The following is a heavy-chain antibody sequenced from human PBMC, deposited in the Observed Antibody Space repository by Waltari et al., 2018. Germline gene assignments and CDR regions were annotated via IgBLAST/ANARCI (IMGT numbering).Heavy chain of an antibody. D-gene: IGHD2-15*01. V-gene: IGHV3-53*01. J-gene: IGHJ4*02. Sequence: EVQLVESGGGLIQAGGSLRLSCAASGFTVSSTYLAWVRQAPGKGLESVAISYSHGTTSYADSVKGRFTISRDNSKNTLFLQMSSVRVDDTAMYYCTTRVAISGVPGIPDYWGQGTLVTVSS. CDR1: GFTVSSTY. CDR3: TTRVAISGVPGIPDY. CDR2: SYSHGTT.